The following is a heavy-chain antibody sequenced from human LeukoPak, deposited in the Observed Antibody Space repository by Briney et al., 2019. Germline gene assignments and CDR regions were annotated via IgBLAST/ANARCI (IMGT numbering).Heavy chain of an antibody. D-gene: IGHD6-13*01. CDR1: GFTFSSYA. Sequence: GGSLRLSCAASGFTFSSYAMSWVRQAPGKGLEWVSTISGTGGSTYYTDSVKGRFTISKDNSKNTVYLQMSSLRVDDTAVYYCAKAASSSWPSYYYGMDVWGQGTTVTVSS. CDR3: AKAASSSWPSYYYGMDV. V-gene: IGHV3-23*01. CDR2: ISGTGGST. J-gene: IGHJ6*02.